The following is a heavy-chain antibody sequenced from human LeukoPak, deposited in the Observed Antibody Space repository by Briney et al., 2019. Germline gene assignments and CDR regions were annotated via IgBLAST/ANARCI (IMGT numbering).Heavy chain of an antibody. J-gene: IGHJ4*02. D-gene: IGHD2/OR15-2a*01. CDR2: ISDIGSI. V-gene: IGHV4-59*08. Sequence: KASETLSLTCTVSGGSISSYYWSWIRQPPGEGLEWIAHISDIGSINYNPSLKSRVTISLETSKNQFSLKLSSVTAADTAVYYCAGHHPRNTVDFWGQGTLVTVSS. CDR1: GGSISSYY. CDR3: AGHHPRNTVDF.